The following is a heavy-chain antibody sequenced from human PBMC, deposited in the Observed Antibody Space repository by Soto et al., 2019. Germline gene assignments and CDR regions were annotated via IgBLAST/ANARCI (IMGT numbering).Heavy chain of an antibody. CDR3: ATVFEH. J-gene: IGHJ4*02. CDR2: VDRDGRGT. V-gene: IGHV3-74*01. CDR1: GFTFSGYW. Sequence: EVQLVESGGGSVQPGGPLRLSCVASGFTFSGYWMHWVRQVPGKGLVWVARVDRDGRGTSYADYVKGRFTISRDNAKNTLYLQVNSLRVEDAAVYYCATVFEHWGQGIPVTVSS.